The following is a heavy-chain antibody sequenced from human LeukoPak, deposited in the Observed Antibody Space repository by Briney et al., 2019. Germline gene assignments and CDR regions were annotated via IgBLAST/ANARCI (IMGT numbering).Heavy chain of an antibody. CDR2: IYPGDSDT. J-gene: IGHJ4*02. Sequence: GESLQISCKGSGFPFTSYWIGWVRQLPGKGVEWMGIIYPGDSDTRYSPSFQGQVTISADKSVTTAYLHWSSLKASDTAMYYCARQGDYEFDSWGQGTLVTVSS. CDR3: ARQGDYEFDS. CDR1: GFPFTSYW. V-gene: IGHV5-51*01. D-gene: IGHD4-17*01.